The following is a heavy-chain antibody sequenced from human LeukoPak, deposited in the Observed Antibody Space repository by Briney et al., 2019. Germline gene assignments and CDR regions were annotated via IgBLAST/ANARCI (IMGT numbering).Heavy chain of an antibody. V-gene: IGHV4-30-2*01. CDR3: ARGYSSISEWVFDY. Sequence: SETLSLTCAVSGGSISSGGYSWSWIRQPPGKGLEWIGYIYHSGGTYYNPSLKSRVTISVDRSKNQFSLKLSSVTAADTAVYYCARGYSSISEWVFDYWGQGTLVTVSS. CDR1: GGSISSGGYS. D-gene: IGHD6-13*01. CDR2: IYHSGGT. J-gene: IGHJ4*02.